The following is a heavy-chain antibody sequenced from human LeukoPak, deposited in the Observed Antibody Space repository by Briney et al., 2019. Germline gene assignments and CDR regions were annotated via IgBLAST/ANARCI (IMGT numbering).Heavy chain of an antibody. CDR3: AREISDYASAY. D-gene: IGHD4-17*01. V-gene: IGHV1-2*02. CDR2: INPNSGGT. Sequence: ASVKVSCKASGYPFTGYYIHWVRQAPGQGLEWMGWINPNSGGTNYAQKFQGRVTMPSDTSITTAYMDLSRLTSDDTAVYYCAREISDYASAYWGQGTLVTVSS. CDR1: GYPFTGYY. J-gene: IGHJ4*02.